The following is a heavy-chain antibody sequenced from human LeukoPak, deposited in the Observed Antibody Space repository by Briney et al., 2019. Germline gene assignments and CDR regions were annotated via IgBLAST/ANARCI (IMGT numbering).Heavy chain of an antibody. CDR2: LYYSGST. J-gene: IGHJ4*02. CDR1: GDFISISGYY. D-gene: IGHD6-19*01. CDR3: VRHLYSGWLHFDY. Sequence: SEALSLTCSVSGDFISISGYYWGWIRQPPGKGLEWIGSLYYSGSTYYNPSLKSRVTISVDTSKNQFSLRLSSVTAANTAVYYCVRHLYSGWLHFDYWGQGTLVTVSS. V-gene: IGHV4-39*01.